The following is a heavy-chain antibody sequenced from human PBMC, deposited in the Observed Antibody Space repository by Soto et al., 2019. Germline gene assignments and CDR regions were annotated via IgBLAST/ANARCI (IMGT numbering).Heavy chain of an antibody. D-gene: IGHD3-3*01. CDR2: IYYSGST. J-gene: IGHJ6*02. CDR3: ARGSDFWSGYYYYYGMDV. Sequence: SETLSLTCTVSGGSISSYYWSWIRQPPGKGLEWIGYIYYSGSTNYNPSLKSRVTISVDTSKNQFSLKLSSVTAADTAVYYCARGSDFWSGYYYYYGMDVWGQGTTVTVSS. V-gene: IGHV4-59*01. CDR1: GGSISSYY.